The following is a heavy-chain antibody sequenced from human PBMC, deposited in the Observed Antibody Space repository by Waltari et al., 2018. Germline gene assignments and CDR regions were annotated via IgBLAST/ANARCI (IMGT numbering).Heavy chain of an antibody. Sequence: VQLQESGPGLVKPSETLSLTCTVSGGSLCSYYWSWIRQPAGQGLEWIARIHTSGSTIYHPALNSRVTMSVDTAKNQFSLKLSSVTAADTAVYYCAREEGRFGEFWVYYYYIDVWGKGTTVTISS. CDR1: GGSLCSYY. CDR3: AREEGRFGEFWVYYYYIDV. J-gene: IGHJ6*03. CDR2: IHTSGST. D-gene: IGHD3-10*01. V-gene: IGHV4-4*07.